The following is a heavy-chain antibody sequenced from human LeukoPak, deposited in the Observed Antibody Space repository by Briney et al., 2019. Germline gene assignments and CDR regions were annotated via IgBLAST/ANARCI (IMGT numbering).Heavy chain of an antibody. CDR1: EFTFSSYN. Sequence: GGSLRLSCAASEFTFSSYNMNWVRQAPGKGLEWVSYISSSSSTIYYADSVKGRFTISRDNAKNSLYLQMNSLRAEDTAVYYCARDRIEQQRTLGRSTNYYYYYYMDVWGKGTTVTVSS. D-gene: IGHD6-13*01. CDR3: ARDRIEQQRTLGRSTNYYYYYYMDV. V-gene: IGHV3-48*01. CDR2: ISSSSSTI. J-gene: IGHJ6*03.